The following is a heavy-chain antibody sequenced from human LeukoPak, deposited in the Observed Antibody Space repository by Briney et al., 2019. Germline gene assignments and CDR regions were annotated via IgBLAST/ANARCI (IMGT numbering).Heavy chain of an antibody. CDR1: GFTFSTCS. Sequence: GGSLRLSCAASGFTFSTCSMKWVRQAPGKALEWVSSISGSSYHIYYADSVKGRFTISRDNANNLLYLQMNSLRAEDTAVSYCASGTIVGARGADNWGQGTLVTVSS. D-gene: IGHD1-26*01. V-gene: IGHV3-21*01. CDR3: ASGTIVGARGADN. J-gene: IGHJ4*02. CDR2: ISGSSYHI.